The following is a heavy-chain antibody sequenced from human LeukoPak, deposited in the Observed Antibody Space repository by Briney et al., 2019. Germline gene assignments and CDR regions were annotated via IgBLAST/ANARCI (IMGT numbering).Heavy chain of an antibody. J-gene: IGHJ6*03. CDR1: GFTFSSYS. CDR3: AREDYYYYYMDV. V-gene: IGHV3-48*04. Sequence: GGSLRLSCAASGFTFSSYSMNWVRQAPGKGLEWVSYISSNSSTIYYADSVKGRLTISRDNAKNSLYLQMNSLRAEDTAVYYCAREDYYYYYMDVWGKGTTVTVSS. CDR2: ISSNSSTI.